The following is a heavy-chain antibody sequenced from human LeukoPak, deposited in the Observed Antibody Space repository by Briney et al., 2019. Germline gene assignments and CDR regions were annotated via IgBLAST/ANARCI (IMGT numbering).Heavy chain of an antibody. Sequence: GGSLRLSCAASGFTFSSSSMHWVRQAPGKGLEWVSSISSSSSYIYYADSVKGRFTISRDNAKNSLYLQMNSLRAEDTAVYYCARALPSPLYSGSYADAFDIWGQGTMVTVSS. CDR1: GFTFSSSS. D-gene: IGHD1-26*01. V-gene: IGHV3-21*03. CDR3: ARALPSPLYSGSYADAFDI. J-gene: IGHJ3*02. CDR2: ISSSSSYI.